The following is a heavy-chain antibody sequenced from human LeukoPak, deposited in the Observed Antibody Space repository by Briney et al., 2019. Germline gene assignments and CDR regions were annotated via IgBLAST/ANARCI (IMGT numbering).Heavy chain of an antibody. CDR1: GGSFSAYY. J-gene: IGHJ4*02. CDR3: ARGTNGPRLNY. Sequence: SSETLSFTCAVNGGSFSAYYWTWIRQSPGKGLEWIGEINPSGSANYHPSLKSRVTTSLDTSNNQFSLRLRSVTAADTALYYCARGTNGPRLNYWGQGTLVTVSS. V-gene: IGHV4-34*01. CDR2: INPSGSA. D-gene: IGHD5-12*01.